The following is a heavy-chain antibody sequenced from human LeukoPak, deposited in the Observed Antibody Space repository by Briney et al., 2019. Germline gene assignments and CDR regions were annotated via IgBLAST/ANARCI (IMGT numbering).Heavy chain of an antibody. D-gene: IGHD5-12*01. J-gene: IGHJ4*02. CDR2: IYSGGST. CDR1: GFTVSSNY. CDR3: ARESVVAQNFDY. Sequence: GGSLGLSCAASGFTVSSNYMSWVRQAPGKGLEWVSVIYSGGSTYYADSVKGRFTISRDNSKNTLYLQMNSLRAEDTAVYYCARESVVAQNFDYWGQGTLVTVSS. V-gene: IGHV3-53*01.